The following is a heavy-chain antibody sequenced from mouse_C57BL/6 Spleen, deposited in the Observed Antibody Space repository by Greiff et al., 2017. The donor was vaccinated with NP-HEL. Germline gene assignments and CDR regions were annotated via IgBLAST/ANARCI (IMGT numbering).Heavy chain of an antibody. CDR3: ARSFGYDRQGHYFDY. D-gene: IGHD2-2*01. V-gene: IGHV1-63*01. Sequence: VKLVESGAELVRPGTSVKMSCKASGYTFTNYWIGWAKQRPGHGLEWIGDIYPGGGYTNYNEKFKGKATLTADKSSSTAYMQFSSLTSEDSAIYYCARSFGYDRQGHYFDYWGQGTTLTVSS. CDR1: GYTFTNYW. CDR2: IYPGGGYT. J-gene: IGHJ2*01.